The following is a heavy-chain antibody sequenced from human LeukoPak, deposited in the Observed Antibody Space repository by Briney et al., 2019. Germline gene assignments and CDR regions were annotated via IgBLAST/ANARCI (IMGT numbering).Heavy chain of an antibody. J-gene: IGHJ6*02. CDR1: GYSFTSYW. D-gene: IGHD2-15*01. CDR3: ARRNGLGYCSGGSCYSYGMDV. Sequence: GESLKISCKGSGYSFTSYWIGWVLQMPGKGLEWMGIIYPGDSDTRYSPSFQGQVTISADKSISTAYLQWSSLKASDTAMYYCARRNGLGYCSGGSCYSYGMDVWGQGTTVTVSS. V-gene: IGHV5-51*01. CDR2: IYPGDSDT.